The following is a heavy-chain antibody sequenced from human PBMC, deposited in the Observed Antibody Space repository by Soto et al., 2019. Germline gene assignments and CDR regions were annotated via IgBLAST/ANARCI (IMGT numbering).Heavy chain of an antibody. D-gene: IGHD2-2*01. J-gene: IGHJ4*02. Sequence: GASVKVSCKASGYTFTSYGISWVRQAHGQRLEWMGWINAGNGNTKYSQKFQGRVAITRDTSASTAYMELSSLRSEDTAVYYCARGSADKRAIDYWGQGTLVTVSS. CDR1: GYTFTSYG. V-gene: IGHV1-3*01. CDR2: INAGNGNT. CDR3: ARGSADKRAIDY.